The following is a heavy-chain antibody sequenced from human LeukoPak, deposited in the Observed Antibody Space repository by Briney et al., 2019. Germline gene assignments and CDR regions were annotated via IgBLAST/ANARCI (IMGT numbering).Heavy chain of an antibody. CDR1: GYTFTGYY. CDR3: VSGADRSRWYGEILLGY. Sequence: EASVKVSCKASGYTFTGYYMHWVRQAPGQGLEWMGWINPNSGGTNYAQKFQGRVTMTRDTSISTAYMELSRLRSADTAVYYWVSGADRSRWYGEILLGYLGPGTLVTVSS. D-gene: IGHD6-13*01. CDR2: INPNSGGT. V-gene: IGHV1-2*02. J-gene: IGHJ4*02.